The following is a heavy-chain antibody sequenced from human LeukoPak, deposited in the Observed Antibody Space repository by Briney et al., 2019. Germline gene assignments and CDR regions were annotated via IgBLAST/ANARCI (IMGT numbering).Heavy chain of an antibody. CDR3: ARREKWLSLFDAFDI. CDR2: IYYSGST. CDR1: GGSISSSSYY. J-gene: IGHJ3*02. V-gene: IGHV4-39*01. Sequence: SETLSLTCTVSGGSISSSSYYWGWIRQPPGKGLEWIGSIYYSGSTYYNPSLKSRVTISVDTSKNQFSLKLSSVTAADTAVYYCARREKWLSLFDAFDIWGQGTMVTVSS. D-gene: IGHD3-22*01.